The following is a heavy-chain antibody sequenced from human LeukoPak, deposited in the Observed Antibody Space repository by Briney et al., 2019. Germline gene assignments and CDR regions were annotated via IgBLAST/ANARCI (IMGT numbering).Heavy chain of an antibody. CDR2: IYYSGST. CDR1: GGSISSYY. V-gene: IGHV4-59*01. CDR3: ARDNRASSRSIISLWWFDP. Sequence: SETLSLTCTVSGGSISSYYWSWIRQPPGKGLEWIGYIYYSGSTNYNPSLKSRVTISVDTSKNQFSLKLSSVTAADTAVYYCARDNRASSRSIISLWWFDPWGQGTLVTVSS. J-gene: IGHJ5*02. D-gene: IGHD6-13*01.